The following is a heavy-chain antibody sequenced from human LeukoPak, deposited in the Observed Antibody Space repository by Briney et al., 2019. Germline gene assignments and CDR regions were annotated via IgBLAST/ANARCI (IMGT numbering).Heavy chain of an antibody. V-gene: IGHV4-61*08. CDR2: IYDSGTT. CDR3: ARLGLMARPGSGYYYAFDY. CDR1: GGSISSEDYF. J-gene: IGHJ4*02. Sequence: TSETLSLTCTVSGGSISSEDYFWSWIRRPPGKGLEWIAYIYDSGTTNYNPSLKSRVTISRDTSKNQFSLKLNSVTAADTAVYYCARLGLMARPGSGYYYAFDYWGQGTLVTVSS. D-gene: IGHD3-22*01.